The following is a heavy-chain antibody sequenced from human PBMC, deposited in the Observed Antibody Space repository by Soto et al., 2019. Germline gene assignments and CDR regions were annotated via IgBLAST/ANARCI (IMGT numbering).Heavy chain of an antibody. CDR2: IIPVFGTP. J-gene: IGHJ6*02. CDR3: ARGDATKIVVTTYYAMDV. CDR1: GVSLSNYG. V-gene: IGHV1-69*12. D-gene: IGHD3-22*01. Sequence: QVQLVTSGAEVKKPGSSVKVSCKASGVSLSNYGISWVRQAPGQGLEWMGAIIPVFGTPNYAQKFQDRVTITADESTTTVYMEVRSLTSEDTAVYYCARGDATKIVVTTYYAMDVWGQGTTVTVSS.